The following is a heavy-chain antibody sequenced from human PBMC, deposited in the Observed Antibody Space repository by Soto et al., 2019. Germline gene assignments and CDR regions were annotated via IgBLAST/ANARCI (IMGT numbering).Heavy chain of an antibody. CDR1: GYTFTGYY. CDR2: INPNSGGT. CDR3: ARGFHYYDSSGYCAY. D-gene: IGHD3-22*01. Sequence: RASVKVSCKASGYTFTGYYMHWVRQAPGQGLEWMGWINPNSGGTNYAQKFQGRVTMTRDTSISTAYMELSRLRSDDTAVYYCARGFHYYDSSGYCAYWGQGTLVTVSS. J-gene: IGHJ4*02. V-gene: IGHV1-2*02.